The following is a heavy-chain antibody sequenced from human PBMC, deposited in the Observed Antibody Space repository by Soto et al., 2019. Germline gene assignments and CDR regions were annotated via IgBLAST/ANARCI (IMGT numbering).Heavy chain of an antibody. D-gene: IGHD3-3*01. Sequence: QVQLQESGPGLVKPSQTLSLTCTVSGGSISSGGYYWSWIRQHPGKGLEWIGYIYYSGSTYYNPSLKSRVTISVDTSKNQFSLKLRSVTAADTAVYYCARGTPPFWREPFDYWGQGTLVTVSS. V-gene: IGHV4-31*03. J-gene: IGHJ4*02. CDR1: GGSISSGGYY. CDR3: ARGTPPFWREPFDY. CDR2: IYYSGST.